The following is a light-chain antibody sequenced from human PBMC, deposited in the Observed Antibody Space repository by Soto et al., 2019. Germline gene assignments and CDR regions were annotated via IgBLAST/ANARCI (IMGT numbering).Light chain of an antibody. J-gene: IGKJ5*01. CDR2: DVS. CDR1: QSVSTK. Sequence: EIVMTQSPATLPVSAGERVTISCRASQSVSTKLAWYQQKPGQAPRLLIYDVSTRASGVPARFSGSGSGTEFSLTISRLEPEDFAAYHCQQYSRSPCTFGQGTRVEIK. CDR3: QQYSRSPCT. V-gene: IGKV3D-15*01.